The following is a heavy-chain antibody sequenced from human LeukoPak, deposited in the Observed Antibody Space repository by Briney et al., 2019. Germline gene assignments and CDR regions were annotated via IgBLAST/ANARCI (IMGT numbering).Heavy chain of an antibody. J-gene: IGHJ4*02. CDR3: ARDPLPSAPGIAVAGHFDY. D-gene: IGHD6-19*01. Sequence: GGSLRLSCAASGFTFSSYGMHWVRQAPGKGLEWVVVIWYDGSNKYYADSVKGRFTISRDNSKNTLYLQMNSLRAEDTAVYYCARDPLPSAPGIAVAGHFDYWGQGTLVTVSS. V-gene: IGHV3-33*01. CDR1: GFTFSSYG. CDR2: IWYDGSNK.